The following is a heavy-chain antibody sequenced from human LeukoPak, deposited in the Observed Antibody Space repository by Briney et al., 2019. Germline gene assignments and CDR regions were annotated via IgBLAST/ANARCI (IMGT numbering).Heavy chain of an antibody. V-gene: IGHV4-59*01. J-gene: IGHJ4*02. CDR1: GDSINVYY. CDR2: ISYSGST. Sequence: PSETLSLTCSVSGDSINVYYWNWIRQSPGKGLEWIGSISYSGSTSYNPSLKSRVTISMDTSKNRFSLKVSSVIAADTAMYYCARGGSRSYTSSTLDYWGQGTLVTVSS. D-gene: IGHD6-6*01. CDR3: ARGGSRSYTSSTLDY.